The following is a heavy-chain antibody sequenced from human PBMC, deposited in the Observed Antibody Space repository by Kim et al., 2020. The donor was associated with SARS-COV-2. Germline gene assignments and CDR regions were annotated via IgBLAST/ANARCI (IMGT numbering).Heavy chain of an antibody. CDR2: INAGNGNT. Sequence: ASVKVSCKASGYTFTSYAMHWVRQAPGQRLEWMGWINAGNGNTKYSQKFQGRVTITRDTSASTAYMELSSLRSEDTAVYYCARVLSLFRGMVRGVINGMDVWGQGTTVTVSS. CDR1: GYTFTSYA. J-gene: IGHJ6*02. V-gene: IGHV1-3*01. D-gene: IGHD3-10*01. CDR3: ARVLSLFRGMVRGVINGMDV.